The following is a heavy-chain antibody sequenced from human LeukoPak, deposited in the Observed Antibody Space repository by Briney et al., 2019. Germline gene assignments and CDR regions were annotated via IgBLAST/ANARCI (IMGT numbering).Heavy chain of an antibody. CDR2: IYYSGST. D-gene: IGHD3-22*01. Sequence: SETLSLTCTVSGGSISSSSYYWGWIRQPPGKGLEWIGSIYYSGSTYYNPSLKSRVTISVDTSKNQFSLKLSSVTAADTAVYYCARTRRSSGYSDYWGQGTLVTVSS. J-gene: IGHJ4*02. CDR3: ARTRRSSGYSDY. V-gene: IGHV4-39*07. CDR1: GGSISSSSYY.